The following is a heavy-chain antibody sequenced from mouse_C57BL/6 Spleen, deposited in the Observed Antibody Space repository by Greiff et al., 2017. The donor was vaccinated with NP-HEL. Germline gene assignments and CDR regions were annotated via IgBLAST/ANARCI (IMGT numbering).Heavy chain of an antibody. CDR3: TSTVVAPYYFDY. Sequence: EVQLQQSGAELVRPGASVKLSCTASGFNIKDDYMHWVKQRPEQGLEWIGLIDPENGDTEYSSKFQGKATITADASSNTAYLQLSSLTSEDTAVYYCTSTVVAPYYFDYWGQGTTLTVSS. D-gene: IGHD1-1*01. CDR2: IDPENGDT. J-gene: IGHJ2*01. V-gene: IGHV14-4*01. CDR1: GFNIKDDY.